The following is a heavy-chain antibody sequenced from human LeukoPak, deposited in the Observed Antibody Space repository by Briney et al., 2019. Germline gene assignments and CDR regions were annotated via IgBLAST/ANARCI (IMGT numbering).Heavy chain of an antibody. J-gene: IGHJ4*02. CDR2: INPSGGST. CDR3: ARDLAAADY. D-gene: IGHD6-25*01. CDR1: GYTFTSFA. V-gene: IGHV1-46*01. Sequence: GASVKVSCKASGYTFTSFAMNWVRQAPGQGLEWMGIINPSGGSTSYAQKFQGRVTMTRDTSTSTVYMELSSLRSEDTAVYYCARDLAAADYWGQGTLVTVSS.